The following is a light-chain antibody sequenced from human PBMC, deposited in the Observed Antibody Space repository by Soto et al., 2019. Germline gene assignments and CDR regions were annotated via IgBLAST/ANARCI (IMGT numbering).Light chain of an antibody. Sequence: SELTQPPSVSVAPGKTARITCGGNNIGSKSVHWYQQKPGQAPVLVIYYDSDRPSGTPERFSGSNSGNTATLTISRVEAGDEADYYCQVWDSSSDHVVFGGGTKVTVL. V-gene: IGLV3-21*04. CDR1: NIGSKS. J-gene: IGLJ2*01. CDR3: QVWDSSSDHVV. CDR2: YDS.